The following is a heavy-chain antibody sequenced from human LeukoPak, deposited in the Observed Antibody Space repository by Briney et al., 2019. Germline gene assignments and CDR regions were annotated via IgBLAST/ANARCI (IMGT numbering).Heavy chain of an antibody. CDR3: ARWEDDSSGFYYMDV. V-gene: IGHV1-2*02. D-gene: IGHD3-22*01. J-gene: IGHJ6*03. Sequence: ASVEVSCKASGYTFTGYYMHWVRQAPGQGLEWMGWINPNSGGTNYAQKFQGRVTMTRDTSISTVYMELSRLRSDDTAVYYCARWEDDSSGFYYMDVWGKGTTVTISS. CDR2: INPNSGGT. CDR1: GYTFTGYY.